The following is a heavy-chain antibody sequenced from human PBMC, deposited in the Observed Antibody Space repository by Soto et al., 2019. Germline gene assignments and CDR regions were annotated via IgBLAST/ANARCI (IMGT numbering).Heavy chain of an antibody. V-gene: IGHV3-33*01. CDR2: IWYDGSNK. Sequence: GGSLRLSCAASGFTFSSYGMHWVRQAPGKGLEWVAVIWYDGSNKYYADSVKGRFTISRDNSKNTLYLQMNSLRAEDTAVYYCARDRTPSGWSFDYWGQGPLVTVSS. CDR1: GFTFSSYG. J-gene: IGHJ4*02. D-gene: IGHD6-19*01. CDR3: ARDRTPSGWSFDY.